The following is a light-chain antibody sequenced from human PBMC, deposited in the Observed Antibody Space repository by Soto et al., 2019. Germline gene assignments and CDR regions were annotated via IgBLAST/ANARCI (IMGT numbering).Light chain of an antibody. Sequence: NFMLTQPHSVSESPGKTVTISCTRSSGSIANNYVQWYQQRPGSAPTAVIHEEDQRPSGVPDRFSGSIDRSSNSASLTISGLETEDEADYYCQSYDSTNQGVFGGGTKLTVL. CDR1: SGSIANNY. CDR2: EED. CDR3: QSYDSTNQGV. J-gene: IGLJ2*01. V-gene: IGLV6-57*03.